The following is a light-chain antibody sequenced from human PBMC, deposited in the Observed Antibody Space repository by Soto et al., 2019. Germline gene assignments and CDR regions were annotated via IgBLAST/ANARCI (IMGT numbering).Light chain of an antibody. CDR3: QQYNSYSPEWT. CDR2: AAS. Sequence: DIQVTQSPSSVSAAVGDRVTITCRASRGISSWLAWYQQKPGKAPILLIYAASSLQSGVPSRFSGSGSGTEFTLTISSLQPDDFANYYCQQYNSYSPEWTFGQGTK. V-gene: IGKV1-12*01. CDR1: RGISSW. J-gene: IGKJ1*01.